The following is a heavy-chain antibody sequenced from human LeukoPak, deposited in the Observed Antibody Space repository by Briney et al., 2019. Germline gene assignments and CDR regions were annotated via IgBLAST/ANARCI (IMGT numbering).Heavy chain of an antibody. D-gene: IGHD3-10*01. J-gene: IGHJ6*03. V-gene: IGHV3-43D*03. Sequence: GGSLRLSCAASGLTFDVYAMHWVRHAPRKGLEWVSLISGGGSSAYYADSVKGRFTISRDNNNNSLYLQMNSLRAEDTALYYCAKDAGGYYYYYMGVWGKGTTVTISS. CDR3: AKDAGGYYYYYMGV. CDR2: ISGGGSSA. CDR1: GLTFDVYA.